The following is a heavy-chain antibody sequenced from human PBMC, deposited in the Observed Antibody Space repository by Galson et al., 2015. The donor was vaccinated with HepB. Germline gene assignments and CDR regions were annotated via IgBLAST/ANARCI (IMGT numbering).Heavy chain of an antibody. J-gene: IGHJ6*02. Sequence: SLRLSCAASGFTFSSYGMHWVRQAPGKGLEWVETISYDGSNKYYADSVKGRFTISRDNSKNTLYLQMISLRAEDTAVYYCAKDGYDYGDKGGLDVWGQGTTVTVSS. CDR2: ISYDGSNK. CDR1: GFTFSSYG. D-gene: IGHD4-23*01. CDR3: AKDGYDYGDKGGLDV. V-gene: IGHV3-30*18.